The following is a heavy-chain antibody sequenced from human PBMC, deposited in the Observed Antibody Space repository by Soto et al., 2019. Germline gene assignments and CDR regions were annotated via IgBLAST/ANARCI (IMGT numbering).Heavy chain of an antibody. D-gene: IGHD3-3*01. J-gene: IGHJ5*02. CDR2: ISAYNGNT. CDR1: GYTFTSYG. CDR3: ARDPGFLEWESQENNWFEP. V-gene: IGHV1-18*01. Sequence: VASVKVSCKASGYTFTSYGISWVRQAPGQGLEWMGWISAYNGNTNYAQKLQGRVTMTTDTSTSTAYMELRSLRSDDTAVYYCARDPGFLEWESQENNWFEPWGQGTLVTVSS.